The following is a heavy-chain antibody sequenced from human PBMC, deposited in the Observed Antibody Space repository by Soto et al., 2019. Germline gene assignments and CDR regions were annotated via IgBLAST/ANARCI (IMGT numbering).Heavy chain of an antibody. J-gene: IGHJ4*02. CDR1: GFTFSSYA. CDR2: ISYDGSNK. CDR3: ARDISVAYYYDSSGPIHLDY. D-gene: IGHD3-22*01. V-gene: IGHV3-30-3*01. Sequence: GESLKISCAASGFTFSSYAMHWVRQAPGKGLEWVAVISYDGSNKYYADSVKGRFTISRDNSKNTLYLQMNSLRAEDTAVYYCARDISVAYYYDSSGPIHLDYWGQGTLVTVSS.